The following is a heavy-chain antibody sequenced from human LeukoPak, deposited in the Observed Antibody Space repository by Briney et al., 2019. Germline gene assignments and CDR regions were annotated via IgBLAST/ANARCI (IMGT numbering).Heavy chain of an antibody. V-gene: IGHV3-30*18. CDR1: GFTFSSYG. CDR3: AKGSSSLDAFDI. CDR2: ISYDGSNK. Sequence: GGSLRLSCAASGFTFSSYGMHWARQAPGKGLEWVAVISYDGSNKYYADSVKGRFTISRDNSKNTLYLQMNSLRAEDTAVYYCAKGSSSLDAFDIWGQGTMVTVSS. J-gene: IGHJ3*02. D-gene: IGHD6-13*01.